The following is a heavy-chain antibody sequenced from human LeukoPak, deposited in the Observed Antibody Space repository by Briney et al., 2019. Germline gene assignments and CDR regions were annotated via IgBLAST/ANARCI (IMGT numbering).Heavy chain of an antibody. Sequence: GGSLRLSCAASGFTFSSYWMSWVRQAPGKGLEWVANIKQDGSEKYYVDSVKGRFTISRDNAKNSLYLQMNSLRAEDTAVYYCARVTSPYYDDHNWFDPWGQGTLVTVSS. V-gene: IGHV3-7*01. CDR3: ARVTSPYYDDHNWFDP. D-gene: IGHD3-22*01. CDR2: IKQDGSEK. J-gene: IGHJ5*02. CDR1: GFTFSSYW.